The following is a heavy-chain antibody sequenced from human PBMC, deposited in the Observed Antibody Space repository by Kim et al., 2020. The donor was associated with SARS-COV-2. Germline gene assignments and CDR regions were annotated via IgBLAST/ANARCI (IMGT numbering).Heavy chain of an antibody. V-gene: IGHV3-23*01. J-gene: IGHJ4*02. D-gene: IGHD6-13*01. CDR2: IGSGGRNT. CDR1: GFTFASYA. CDR3: ANPSRAAVGTGNDF. Sequence: GGSLRLSCAASGFTFASYAMSWVRQAPGKGLEWVSGIGSGGRNTYYADSVKGRFTVSRDNSRNTLYLEMNSLRAEDTAIYYCANPSRAAVGTGNDFWGQGTLVTVSS.